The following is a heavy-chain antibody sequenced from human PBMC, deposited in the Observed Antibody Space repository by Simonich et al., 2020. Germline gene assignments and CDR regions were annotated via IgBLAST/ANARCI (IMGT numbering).Heavy chain of an antibody. V-gene: IGHV1-8*03. CDR2: MNPNSGNT. CDR3: ARTYSGSYYYFDY. Sequence: QVQLVQSGAEVKKPGASVKVSCKASGYTFTSYDINWVRQAIGQGLRWMGWMNPNSGNTGYAQKFQGRVTITRNTSISTAYMELSSLRSEDTAVYYCARTYSGSYYYFDYWGQGTLVTVSS. D-gene: IGHD1-26*01. J-gene: IGHJ4*02. CDR1: GYTFTSYD.